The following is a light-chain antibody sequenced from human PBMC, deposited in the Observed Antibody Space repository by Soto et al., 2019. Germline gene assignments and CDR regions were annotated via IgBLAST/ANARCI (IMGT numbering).Light chain of an antibody. J-gene: IGLJ1*01. V-gene: IGLV1-40*01. Sequence: QSVLTQPPSVSGAPGQRVTISCTGSSPNIGAGYDVHWYQQLPGRAPKLLIYANTNRPSGVPDRFSGSRSGTSASLAITGLQAEDEADYSCQSYDSSLSGFYVFGTGTKLTVL. CDR3: QSYDSSLSGFYV. CDR2: ANT. CDR1: SPNIGAGYD.